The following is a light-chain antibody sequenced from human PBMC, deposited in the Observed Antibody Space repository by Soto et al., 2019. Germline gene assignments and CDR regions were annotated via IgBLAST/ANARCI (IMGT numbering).Light chain of an antibody. CDR1: RSVTSNF. J-gene: IGKJ2*02. CDR3: QQYGSSPRWT. Sequence: NELTQSPGTLSLSPGERATLSCRASRSVTSNFVAWYQQKPGQAPRLLVYGASTRAIDIPERFSGSGSGTEFSLTINRLQPDDFAVYFCQQYGSSPRWTFGQGTKVEIK. CDR2: GAS. V-gene: IGKV3-20*01.